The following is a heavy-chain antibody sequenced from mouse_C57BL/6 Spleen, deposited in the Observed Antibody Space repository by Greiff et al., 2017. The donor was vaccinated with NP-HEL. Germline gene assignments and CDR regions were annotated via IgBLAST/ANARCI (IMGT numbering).Heavy chain of an antibody. CDR3: ARQGSTMITTRYYYAMDY. CDR2: ISNGGGST. V-gene: IGHV5-12*01. D-gene: IGHD2-4*01. CDR1: GFTFSDYY. J-gene: IGHJ4*01. Sequence: EVQVVESGGGLVQPGGSLKLSCAASGFTFSDYYMYWVRQTPEKRLEWVAYISNGGGSTYYPDTVKGRFTISRDNAKNTLYLQMSRLKSEDTAMYYCARQGSTMITTRYYYAMDYWGQGTSVTVSS.